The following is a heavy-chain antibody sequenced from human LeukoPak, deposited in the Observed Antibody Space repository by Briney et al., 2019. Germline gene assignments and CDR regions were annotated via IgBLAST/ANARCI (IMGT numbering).Heavy chain of an antibody. D-gene: IGHD3-3*01. CDR1: GFTFSSYA. Sequence: GGSLRLSCAASGFTFSSYAMSWVRQAPGKGLEWVSAISGSGGSTYYADSVKGRFTISRDNAKNSLYLQMNSLRAEDTAVYYCARAGGGVLRFFEYWGQGTLVTVSS. CDR2: ISGSGGST. V-gene: IGHV3-23*01. CDR3: ARAGGGVLRFFEY. J-gene: IGHJ4*02.